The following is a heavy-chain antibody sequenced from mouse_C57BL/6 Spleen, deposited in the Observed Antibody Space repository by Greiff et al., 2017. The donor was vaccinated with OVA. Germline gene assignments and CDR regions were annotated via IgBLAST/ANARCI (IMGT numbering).Heavy chain of an antibody. Sequence: QVQLQQSGAELVRPGASVTLSCKASGYTFTDYEMHWVKQTPVHGLEWIGAIDPETGGTAYNQKFKGKAILTADKSSSTAYMELRSLTSEDSAVYYCTRWDYYGSSYYYWGQGTTLTVSS. D-gene: IGHD1-1*01. CDR3: TRWDYYGSSYYY. CDR1: GYTFTDYE. CDR2: IDPETGGT. J-gene: IGHJ2*01. V-gene: IGHV1-15*01.